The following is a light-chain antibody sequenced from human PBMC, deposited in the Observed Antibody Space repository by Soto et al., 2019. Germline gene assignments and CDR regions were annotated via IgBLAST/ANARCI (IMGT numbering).Light chain of an antibody. V-gene: IGKV1-5*03. CDR3: HRHETYPLA. CDR2: RAS. J-gene: IGKJ4*01. CDR1: RDIGTW. Sequence: TQMTQSPSTLSASVGDSVSITCRASRDIGTWLAWFQQKPGRAPNLLIYRASTLARGVPSRFSGSGSGTEFTLTTSSMQPDDFATYYCHRHETYPLAFGGGTKVDI.